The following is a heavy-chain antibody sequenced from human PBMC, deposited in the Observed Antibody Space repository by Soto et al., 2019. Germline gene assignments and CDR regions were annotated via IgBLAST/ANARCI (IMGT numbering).Heavy chain of an antibody. CDR1: GYTFTSYY. CDR2: INPSNGST. CDR3: AREPNYFDY. V-gene: IGHV1-46*01. J-gene: IGHJ4*02. Sequence: ASVKVSCKASGYTFTSYYMHWVRQAPGQGLEWMGRINPSNGSTSYAQKLQGRVTMTTDTSTSTAYMELRSLRSDDTAVYYCAREPNYFDYWGQGTLVTVSS.